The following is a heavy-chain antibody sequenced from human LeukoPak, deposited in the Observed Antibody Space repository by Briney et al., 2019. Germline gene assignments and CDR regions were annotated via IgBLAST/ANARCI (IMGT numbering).Heavy chain of an antibody. V-gene: IGHV3-21*01. D-gene: IGHD5-12*01. CDR3: ARDPNRGSSGYDSSFDY. Sequence: PGGSLRLSCAASGFTFSSYSMNWVRQAPGKGLEWVSSISSSSSYIYYADSVKGRFTISRDNAKNSLYLQMNSLRAEDTAVYYCARDPNRGSSGYDSSFDYWGQGTLVTVSS. CDR2: ISSSSSYI. J-gene: IGHJ4*02. CDR1: GFTFSSYS.